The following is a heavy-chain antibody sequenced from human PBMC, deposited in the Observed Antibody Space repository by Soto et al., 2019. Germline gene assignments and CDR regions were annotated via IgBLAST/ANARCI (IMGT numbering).Heavy chain of an antibody. CDR3: ARKGVTLAAPFDY. CDR1: GFTFSDHY. J-gene: IGHJ4*02. CDR2: TRNKANSYAS. D-gene: IGHD6-25*01. Sequence: GGSLRLSCAASGFTFSDHYMDWVRQAPGKGLEWVGRTRNKANSYASEYAASVEGRFTISRDDSKTSLYLQMNSLKTEDTAVYYCARKGVTLAAPFDYWGQGTLVTVS. V-gene: IGHV3-72*01.